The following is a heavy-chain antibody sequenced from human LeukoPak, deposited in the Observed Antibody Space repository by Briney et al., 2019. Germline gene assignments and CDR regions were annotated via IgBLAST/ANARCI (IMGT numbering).Heavy chain of an antibody. CDR3: ARDHHRRLYDSQARDTFDI. D-gene: IGHD3-22*01. CDR2: ISSSSSTI. CDR1: GGSISSYY. Sequence: ETLSLTCTVSGGSISSYYWSWIRQPPGKGLEWVSYISSSSSTIYYADSVKGRFTISRDNAENSLYLQMNSLRAEDTAVYYCARDHHRRLYDSQARDTFDIWGQGTMVTVSS. J-gene: IGHJ3*02. V-gene: IGHV3-48*01.